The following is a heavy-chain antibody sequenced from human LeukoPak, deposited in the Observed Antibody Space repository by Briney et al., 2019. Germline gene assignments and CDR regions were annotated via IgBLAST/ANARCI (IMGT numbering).Heavy chain of an antibody. CDR2: IKPDGSEK. V-gene: IGHV3-7*01. CDR1: GFTSSSYW. J-gene: IGHJ4*02. CDR3: ARERMYSGSGSTYPYYDY. Sequence: GGSLRLSCAASGFTSSSYWMSWVRQPPGKGLEWVANIKPDGSEKYFMDSVKGRFTISRDNAKNALYLEMNSLRAEDTAEYFCARERMYSGSGSTYPYYDYWGQGTLVTVSS. D-gene: IGHD3-10*01.